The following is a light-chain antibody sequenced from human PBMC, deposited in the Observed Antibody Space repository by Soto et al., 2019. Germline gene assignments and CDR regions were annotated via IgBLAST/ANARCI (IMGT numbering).Light chain of an antibody. CDR2: AAS. Sequence: AIRMTQSPSSLSASTGDRVTITCRASQGISSYLAWYQQKPGKAPKLLIYAASTLHSGVPTRFSGSGSGTDFTLTIICLQSEDFATYYCQQYYSYPRTFGHGTKVEIK. J-gene: IGKJ1*01. CDR3: QQYYSYPRT. CDR1: QGISSY. V-gene: IGKV1-8*01.